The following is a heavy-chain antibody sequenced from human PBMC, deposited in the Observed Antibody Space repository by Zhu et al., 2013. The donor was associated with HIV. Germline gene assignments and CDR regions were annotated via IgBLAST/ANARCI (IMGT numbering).Heavy chain of an antibody. CDR3: ARGGFDILTGYDY. V-gene: IGHV1-2*04. Sequence: QVQLVQSGAEVKKPGASVKVSCKASGYTFTSYGISWVRQAPGQGLEWMGWINPNSGGTNYAQKFQGWVTMTRDTSISTAYMELSRLRSDDTAVYYCARGGFDILTGYDYWGQGTLVTVSS. CDR1: GYTFTSYG. CDR2: INPNSGGT. D-gene: IGHD3-9*01. J-gene: IGHJ4*02.